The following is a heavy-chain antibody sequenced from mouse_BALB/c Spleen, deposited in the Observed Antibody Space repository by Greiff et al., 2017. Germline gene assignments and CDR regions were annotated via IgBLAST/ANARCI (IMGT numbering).Heavy chain of an antibody. CDR3: ARDYYGSYAMDY. D-gene: IGHD1-2*01. Sequence: EVMLVESGGGLVQPGGSRKLSCAASGFTFSSFGMHWVRQAPEKGLEWVAYISSGSSTIYYADTVKGRFTISRDNPKNTLFLQMTSLRSEDTAMYYCARDYYGSYAMDYWGQGTSVTVSA. CDR1: GFTFSSFG. V-gene: IGHV5-17*02. J-gene: IGHJ4*01. CDR2: ISSGSSTI.